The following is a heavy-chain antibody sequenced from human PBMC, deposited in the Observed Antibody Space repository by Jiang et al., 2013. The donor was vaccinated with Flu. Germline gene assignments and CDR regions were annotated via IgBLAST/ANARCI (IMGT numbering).Heavy chain of an antibody. CDR1: GGSISSSSYY. V-gene: IGHV4-39*07. CDR3: ARGYGDYTPYYYYYGMDV. D-gene: IGHD4-17*01. CDR2: IYYSGST. J-gene: IGHJ6*02. Sequence: GSGLVKPSETLSLTCTVSGGSISSSSYYWGWIRQPPGKGLEWIGSIYYSGSTYYNPSLKSRVTISVDTSKNQFSLKLSSVTAADTAVYYCARGYGDYTPYYYYYGMDVWGQ.